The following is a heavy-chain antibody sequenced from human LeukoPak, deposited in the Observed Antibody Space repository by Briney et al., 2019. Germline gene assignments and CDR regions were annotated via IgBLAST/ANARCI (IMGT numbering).Heavy chain of an antibody. CDR1: GFTFSSYG. Sequence: GGSLRLSCAASGFTFSSYGMHWVRQAPGKGLEWVAVIWYDGSNKYYADSVKGRFTISRDNSKNTLYLQMNSLRAEDTAVYYCARAIAAAGTYWFDPWGQETLVTVSS. J-gene: IGHJ5*02. CDR3: ARAIAAAGTYWFDP. V-gene: IGHV3-33*01. D-gene: IGHD6-13*01. CDR2: IWYDGSNK.